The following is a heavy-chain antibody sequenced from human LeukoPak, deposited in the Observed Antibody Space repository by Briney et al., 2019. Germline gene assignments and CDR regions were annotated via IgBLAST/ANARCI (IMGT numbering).Heavy chain of an antibody. J-gene: IGHJ4*02. Sequence: PGGSLRLSCAASGFTVSSNYMSWVRQAPGKGLEWVSVIYSGGSTYYADSVKGRFTISRDNSKNTLYLQMNSLRAEDTAVYYCARGGMTTVTPGPFDYWGQGTLVTVSP. CDR3: ARGGMTTVTPGPFDY. V-gene: IGHV3-53*01. CDR2: IYSGGST. D-gene: IGHD4-11*01. CDR1: GFTVSSNY.